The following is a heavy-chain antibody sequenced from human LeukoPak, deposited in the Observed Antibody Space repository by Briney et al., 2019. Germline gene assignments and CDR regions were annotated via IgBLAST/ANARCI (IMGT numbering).Heavy chain of an antibody. Sequence: GGSLRLSCAASGFTFSSCAMSWVRQAPGKGLEWVSAISGSGASTYYADSVKGRVTISRDNSKNTLYLQMNSLRAEDTAVYYCAKDRVVRGVRGAFDIWGQGTMVTVSS. CDR3: AKDRVVRGVRGAFDI. CDR1: GFTFSSCA. J-gene: IGHJ3*02. V-gene: IGHV3-23*01. D-gene: IGHD3-10*01. CDR2: ISGSGAST.